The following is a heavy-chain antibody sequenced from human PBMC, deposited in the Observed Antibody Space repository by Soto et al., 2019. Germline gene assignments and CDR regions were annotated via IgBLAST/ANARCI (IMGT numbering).Heavy chain of an antibody. CDR1: GFAFSSYA. D-gene: IGHD5-12*01. CDR2: ISGSTSGT. CDR3: AKARGYIDTFDY. Sequence: EVQLLESGGGLVQPGGSLRLSCAASGFAFSSYAMSWVRQAPGKGLEWVSSISGSTSGTYYADAGKGRFTISRDNSNNPLYLQKNSLRAEDTAVYYCAKARGYIDTFDYRGQGAQVTVSS. V-gene: IGHV3-23*01. J-gene: IGHJ4*02.